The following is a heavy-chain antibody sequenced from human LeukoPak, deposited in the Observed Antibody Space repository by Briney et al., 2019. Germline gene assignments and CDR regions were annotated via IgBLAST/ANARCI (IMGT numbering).Heavy chain of an antibody. D-gene: IGHD2-21*02. CDR3: ATHCGGDCYPIGYFDY. CDR1: GFTFSSYA. CDR2: ISGSGGST. J-gene: IGHJ4*02. Sequence: GGSLRLSCAASGFTFSSYAMSWVRQAPGKGLEWVSAISGSGGSTYYADSVKGRFTISRDNSKNTLYLQMNSLRAEGTAVYYCATHCGGDCYPIGYFDYWGQGTLVTVSS. V-gene: IGHV3-23*01.